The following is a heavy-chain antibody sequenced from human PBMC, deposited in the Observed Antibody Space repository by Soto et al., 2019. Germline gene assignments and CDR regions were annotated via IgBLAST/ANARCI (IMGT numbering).Heavy chain of an antibody. V-gene: IGHV4-59*08. CDR1: GGSISSDY. CDR2: VYYNGTT. CDR3: AIHNWGTVDLYYHMDV. J-gene: IGHJ6*03. Sequence: QVQLQESGPGLVKPSETLSLTCTVSGGSISSDYWCWIRQPPAKGLEWIGSVYYNGTTNYNPALKSRVTISADTSKNQFPRRVNSVTAADTAGYYCAIHNWGTVDLYYHMDVWGKGTTVTVSS. D-gene: IGHD3-16*01.